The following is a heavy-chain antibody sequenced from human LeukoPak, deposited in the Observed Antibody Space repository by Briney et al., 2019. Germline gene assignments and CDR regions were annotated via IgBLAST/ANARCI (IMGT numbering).Heavy chain of an antibody. CDR3: ARRSGGYSYSDGYYYYMDV. D-gene: IGHD5-18*01. J-gene: IGHJ6*03. V-gene: IGHV4-38-2*02. CDR2: IYHSGSI. CDR1: GFSISSGYY. Sequence: SETLSLTCTVSGFSISSGYYWGWIRQPPGKGLEGIGSIYHSGSIYYNFSLKGRVTISVDTTNNHFSLRLSSVTAAATAVYYCARRSGGYSYSDGYYYYMDVWGQGTTVTISS.